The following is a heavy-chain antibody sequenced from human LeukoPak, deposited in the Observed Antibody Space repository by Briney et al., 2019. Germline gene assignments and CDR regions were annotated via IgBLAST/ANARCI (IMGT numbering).Heavy chain of an antibody. V-gene: IGHV4-30-2*01. J-gene: IGHJ3*02. CDR1: GGSISSGGYS. CDR3: ARKSNWNYFVWEDDAFDI. Sequence: PSETLSLTCAVSGGSISSGGYSWSWIRQPPGKGLEWIGYIYHSGSTYYNPSLKSLVTISVDRSKNQFSLKLSSVTAADTAVYYCARKSNWNYFVWEDDAFDIWGQGTMVTVSS. CDR2: IYHSGST. D-gene: IGHD1-7*01.